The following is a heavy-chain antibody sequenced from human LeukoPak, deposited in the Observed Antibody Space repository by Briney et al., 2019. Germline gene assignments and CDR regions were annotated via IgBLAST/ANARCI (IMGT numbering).Heavy chain of an antibody. CDR2: IYPGDSDT. Sequence: GESLKISCKGSGYSFTSYWIGWVRQLPGKGLEWMGIIYPGDSDTRYSPSFQGQVTISADKSISTAYLQWSSLTASDTAMYYCARHPIVVVPAAQRYFHYMDVWGKGTTVTVSS. D-gene: IGHD2-2*01. CDR3: ARHPIVVVPAAQRYFHYMDV. J-gene: IGHJ6*03. V-gene: IGHV5-51*01. CDR1: GYSFTSYW.